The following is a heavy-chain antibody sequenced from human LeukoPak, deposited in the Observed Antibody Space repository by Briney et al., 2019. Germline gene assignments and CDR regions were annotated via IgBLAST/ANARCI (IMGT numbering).Heavy chain of an antibody. V-gene: IGHV1-18*01. D-gene: IGHD3-16*01. J-gene: IGHJ4*02. CDR2: ISAYNGNT. CDR1: GYTFTSYG. CDR3: ARSAPRGNDYGDS. Sequence: ASVKVSCKASGYTFTSYGISWVRQAPGQGLEWMGWISAYNGNTNYAQKFQGRVTMTRDTSISTAYMELSRLRSDDTAVYYCARSAPRGNDYGDSWGQGTLVTVSS.